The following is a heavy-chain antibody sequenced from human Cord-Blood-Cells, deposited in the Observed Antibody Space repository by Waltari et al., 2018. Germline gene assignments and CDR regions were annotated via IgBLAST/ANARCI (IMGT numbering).Heavy chain of an antibody. Sequence: QVQLQQWGAGLLKPSETLSLTCAVYGGSFSGYYWSWIRQPPGKGLEWIGEINHSGSTNYNPSLKSRVTISVDTSKNQFSLKLSFVTAADTAVYYCARGKRTGLYYYYYGMGVGGQGTTVTVSS. CDR1: GGSFSGYY. V-gene: IGHV4-34*01. CDR2: INHSGST. D-gene: IGHD7-27*01. CDR3: ARGKRTGLYYYYYGMGV. J-gene: IGHJ6*02.